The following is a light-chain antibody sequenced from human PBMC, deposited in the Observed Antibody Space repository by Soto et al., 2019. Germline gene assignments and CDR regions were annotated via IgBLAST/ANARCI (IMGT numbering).Light chain of an antibody. V-gene: IGKV1-39*01. J-gene: IGKJ4*01. Sequence: DIQMTQSPSSLSASVGDTVTITCRASQTISSYLNWYQQKPGKAPKLLIYAASSLQSGVPPRFTGSRSGTDFTLTISSLQPEDFATYYCQQSYSTPLTFGGGTKVDIK. CDR1: QTISSY. CDR3: QQSYSTPLT. CDR2: AAS.